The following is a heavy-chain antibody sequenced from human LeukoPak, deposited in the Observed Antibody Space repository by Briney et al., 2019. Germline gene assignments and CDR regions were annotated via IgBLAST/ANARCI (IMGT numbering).Heavy chain of an antibody. D-gene: IGHD3-22*01. J-gene: IGHJ4*02. Sequence: SETLSLTCTVSGASITSYYWSWIRQPAGKGLEWIGRMYTSGTTDYNPSLKRRVTMSVDTSKNQFSLKLTSVTAADTAMYYCARYDSTGLDCWGQGTLVTVSS. CDR2: MYTSGTT. V-gene: IGHV4-4*07. CDR1: GASITSYY. CDR3: ARYDSTGLDC.